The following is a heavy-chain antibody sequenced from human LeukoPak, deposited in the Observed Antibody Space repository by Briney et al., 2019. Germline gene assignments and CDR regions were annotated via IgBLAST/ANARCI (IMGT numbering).Heavy chain of an antibody. V-gene: IGHV3-21*01. D-gene: IGHD6-19*01. Sequence: GGSLRLSCAASGFTFSSYSMNWVRQAPGKGLEWVSSISSGSSYIYYADSVKGRFTISRDNAKNSLYLQMNSLRAEDTAVYYCARLTLIAVAGRMLDYWGQGTLVTVSS. CDR3: ARLTLIAVAGRMLDY. J-gene: IGHJ4*02. CDR2: ISSGSSYI. CDR1: GFTFSSYS.